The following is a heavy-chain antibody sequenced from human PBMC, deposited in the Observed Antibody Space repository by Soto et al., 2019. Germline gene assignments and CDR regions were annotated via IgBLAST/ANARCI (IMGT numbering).Heavy chain of an antibody. D-gene: IGHD1-26*01. J-gene: IGHJ6*02. CDR3: AKDLDSGSYYWYDSYYYYGMDV. CDR1: GYTFTSYY. Sequence: ASVKVSCKASGYTFTSYYMHWVRQAPGQGLEWMGIINPSGGSTSYAQKFQGRVTMTRDTSTSTVYMELSSLRAEDTAVYYCAKDLDSGSYYWYDSYYYYGMDVWGQGTTVTVSS. V-gene: IGHV1-46*01. CDR2: INPSGGST.